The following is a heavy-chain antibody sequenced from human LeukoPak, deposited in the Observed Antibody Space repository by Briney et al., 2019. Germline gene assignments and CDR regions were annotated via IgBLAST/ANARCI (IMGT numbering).Heavy chain of an antibody. CDR3: ARLVSRFWSGYYKWNWFDP. Sequence: GGSLRLSCAASGFTFSSYWITQDGSGKYYVDSVKGRFTISRDNAKNSLYLQMNSLRAEDTAVYYCARLVSRFWSGYYKWNWFDPWGQGTLVTVSS. J-gene: IGHJ5*02. D-gene: IGHD3-3*01. CDR1: GFTFSSYW. V-gene: IGHV3-7*01. CDR2: TQDGSGK.